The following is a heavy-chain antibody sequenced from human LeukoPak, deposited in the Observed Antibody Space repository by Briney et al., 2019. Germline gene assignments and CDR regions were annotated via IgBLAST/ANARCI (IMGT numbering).Heavy chain of an antibody. Sequence: SETLSLTCTVSGGSISSYYWSWIRQPPGKGLEWIGYIYYSGSTNYNPSLKSRVTISVDTSKNQFSLKLSSVTAADTAVYYCARESDYYDSSGYFVYWGQGTLVTVSS. D-gene: IGHD3-22*01. V-gene: IGHV4-59*01. CDR2: IYYSGST. CDR3: ARESDYYDSSGYFVY. CDR1: GGSISSYY. J-gene: IGHJ4*02.